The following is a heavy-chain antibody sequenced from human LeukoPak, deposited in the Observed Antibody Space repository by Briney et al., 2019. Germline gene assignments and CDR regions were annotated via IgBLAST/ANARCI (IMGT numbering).Heavy chain of an antibody. D-gene: IGHD2-15*01. J-gene: IGHJ4*02. CDR3: ARDRSECSGGSCYSGGFDY. CDR1: GFTVSSNN. V-gene: IGHV3-53*01. CDR2: IYNGGST. Sequence: PGGSLRLSCAASGFTVSSNNMSWVRQAPGKGLEGVSVIYNGGSTYYADSVKGRFTISRDNSKNTLYLQMNSLRAEDTGVYYCARDRSECSGGSCYSGGFDYWGQGTLVTVSS.